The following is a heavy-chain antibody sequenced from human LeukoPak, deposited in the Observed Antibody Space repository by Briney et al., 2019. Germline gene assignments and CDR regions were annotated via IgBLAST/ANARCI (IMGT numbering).Heavy chain of an antibody. J-gene: IGHJ6*02. CDR3: ARRNAMDV. V-gene: IGHV3-7*03. Sequence: GGSLRLSCAASGFTFSNYWMTWVRQAPGKGLEWVANINRDGSERYYVDSVKGRFTISRDDAKSSLYLQMNSLRAEDTAVYYCARRNAMDVWAQGTTVIVFS. CDR1: GFTFSNYW. CDR2: INRDGSER.